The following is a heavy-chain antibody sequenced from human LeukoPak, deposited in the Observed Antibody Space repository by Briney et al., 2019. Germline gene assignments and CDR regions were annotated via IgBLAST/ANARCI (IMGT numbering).Heavy chain of an antibody. D-gene: IGHD3-9*01. Sequence: GASVKVSCKAFGYTFTGYYMHWVRQAPGQGLEWMGWINPNSGDTNYAQKFQGRVTMTRDTSISTAYLDLSSLKSDDTAVYYCARDWFLDYWGQGTLVTVSS. J-gene: IGHJ4*02. CDR3: ARDWFLDY. CDR2: INPNSGDT. CDR1: GYTFTGYY. V-gene: IGHV1-2*02.